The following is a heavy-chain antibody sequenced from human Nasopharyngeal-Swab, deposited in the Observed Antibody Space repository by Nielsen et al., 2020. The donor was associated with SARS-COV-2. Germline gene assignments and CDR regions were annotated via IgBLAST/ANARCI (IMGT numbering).Heavy chain of an antibody. CDR2: ISSSGSTI. CDR3: ANHLPGTYYFDY. J-gene: IGHJ4*02. CDR1: GFTFSDYY. V-gene: IGHV3-11*01. Sequence: GESLKISCAASGFTFSDYYMSWIRQAPGKGLEWVSYISSSGSTIYYADSVKGRSTISRDNAKNSLYLQMNSLRAEDTAVYYCANHLPGTYYFDYWGQGTLVTVSS. D-gene: IGHD3-10*01.